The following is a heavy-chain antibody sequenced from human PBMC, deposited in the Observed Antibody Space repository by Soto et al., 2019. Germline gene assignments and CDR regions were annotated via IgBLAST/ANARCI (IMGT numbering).Heavy chain of an antibody. V-gene: IGHV3-48*01. J-gene: IGHJ4*02. Sequence: EVQLMESGGGLVQPGGSLRLSCAASGFTFSRYSMNWVRQAPGKGLEWIAYVGSGGRIMNYGDSVKGRFTISRDNAMNSLFLQMNSLTVEDTAIYYCARDRSPGSIRGVVRQTDFDFWGRGTLVTVSA. D-gene: IGHD3-10*01. CDR2: VGSGGRIM. CDR3: ARDRSPGSIRGVVRQTDFDF. CDR1: GFTFSRYS.